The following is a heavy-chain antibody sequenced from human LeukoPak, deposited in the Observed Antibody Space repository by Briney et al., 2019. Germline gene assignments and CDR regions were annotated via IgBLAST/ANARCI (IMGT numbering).Heavy chain of an antibody. V-gene: IGHV4-4*09. CDR2: IYTSGST. CDR3: ARGGGYDLIFDY. Sequence: PSETLSLTCTVSGGSISSYYWSWIRQPPGKGLERIGYIYTSGSTNYNPSLKSRVTISVDTSKNQFSLKLSSVTAADTAVYYCARGGGYDLIFDYWGQGTLVTVSS. J-gene: IGHJ4*02. CDR1: GGSISSYY. D-gene: IGHD5-12*01.